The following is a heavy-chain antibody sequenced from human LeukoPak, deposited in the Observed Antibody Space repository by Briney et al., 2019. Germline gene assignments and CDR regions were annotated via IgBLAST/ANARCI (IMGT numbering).Heavy chain of an antibody. CDR3: ARIGGEGREYYFDY. CDR2: IDSAGDT. D-gene: IGHD3-10*01. Sequence: PGGSLRLSCAVSGFTISSYDMHWVRQATGKGLEWVSAIDSAGDTYYPGSVKGRFTISRENAKNSLYLQMNSLRAGDTAVYYCARIGGEGREYYFDYRGQGTLVTVSS. CDR1: GFTISSYD. J-gene: IGHJ4*02. V-gene: IGHV3-13*01.